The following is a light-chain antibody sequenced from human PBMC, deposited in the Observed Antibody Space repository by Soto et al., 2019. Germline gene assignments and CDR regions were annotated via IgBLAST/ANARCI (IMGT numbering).Light chain of an antibody. CDR1: QSISSW. Sequence: DLQTTQSPSTLSASVGDRVTITCRASQSISSWLAWYQQKPGKAPNLLIYDASSLESGVPSRFSGSGSGTEFTLTISSLQPDDFATYYCQHYNSYWTFGQGTKVDIK. V-gene: IGKV1-5*01. CDR2: DAS. CDR3: QHYNSYWT. J-gene: IGKJ1*01.